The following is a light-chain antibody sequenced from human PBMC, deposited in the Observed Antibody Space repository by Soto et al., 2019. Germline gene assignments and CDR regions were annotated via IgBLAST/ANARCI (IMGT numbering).Light chain of an antibody. CDR2: EVS. J-gene: IGLJ1*01. Sequence: QSALTQPPSASGSPGQSVTISCTGTSSDVGGYNYVSWYQQHPGKAPKLMIYEVSERPSGVPDRFSGSKSGNTASLTVSGLQAEDEADYYCSSYAGSNSHVFGTGTQLTVL. CDR1: SSDVGGYNY. V-gene: IGLV2-8*01. CDR3: SSYAGSNSHV.